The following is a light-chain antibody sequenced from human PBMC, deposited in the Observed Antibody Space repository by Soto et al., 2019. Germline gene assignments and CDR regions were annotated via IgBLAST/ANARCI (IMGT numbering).Light chain of an antibody. CDR2: DVS. CDR3: CSYAASSTFV. Sequence: QSALTQPRSVSGSPGQSVTISCTGTASDVGGYSYVSWYQQHPGKVPKLIIYDVSKWPSGVPDRFSGSKSGNTASLTISGLQAEDEGDYYCCSYAASSTFVSGTGTKVTV. V-gene: IGLV2-11*01. CDR1: ASDVGGYSY. J-gene: IGLJ1*01.